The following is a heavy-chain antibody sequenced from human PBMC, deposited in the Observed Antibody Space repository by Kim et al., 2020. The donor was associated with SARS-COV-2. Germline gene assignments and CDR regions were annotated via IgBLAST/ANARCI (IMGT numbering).Heavy chain of an antibody. CDR2: IYPGDSDT. D-gene: IGHD3-9*01. CDR1: GFTFTAKW. CDR3: VSNFAARWSSTFSFDY. Sequence: GESLKISFKGLGFTFTAKWIGWVRQMPGKGLECIGIIYPGDSDTRYSPSFQGQVTISADKSITTVYLQWSSLQASDTAMYYCVSNFAARWSSTFSFDYWAQGTLVTVSS. V-gene: IGHV5-51*01. J-gene: IGHJ4*02.